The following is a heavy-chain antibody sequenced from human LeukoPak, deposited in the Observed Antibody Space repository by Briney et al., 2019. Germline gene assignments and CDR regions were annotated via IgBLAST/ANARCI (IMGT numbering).Heavy chain of an antibody. D-gene: IGHD2-2*01. CDR1: SASFSSYY. CDR3: ARGAPGYCSSTSCPSGATYYGMDV. CDR2: SRNSGFT. V-gene: IGHV4-59*08. Sequence: PSETLSLTCTVSSASFSSYYWSWIRQPPGKGLEWIGYSRNSGFTKYNASLKSRVTISIDTSQNQFSLKLTSVTAADTAVYYCARGAPGYCSSTSCPSGATYYGMDVWGQGTTVTVSS. J-gene: IGHJ6*02.